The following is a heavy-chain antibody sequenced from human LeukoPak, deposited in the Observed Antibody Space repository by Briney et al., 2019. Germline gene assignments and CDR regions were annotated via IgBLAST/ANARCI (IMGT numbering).Heavy chain of an antibody. D-gene: IGHD3-10*01. CDR1: GFTFSNYE. CDR3: ARDPGEGIWFGETTTDY. CDR2: ISSSGRNI. Sequence: PGGSLRLSCAASGFTFSNYELNWVRQAPGKGLEWVSYISSSGRNIYYADSVNGRFTISRDNSKNTLYLQMNSLRAEDTAVYYCARDPGEGIWFGETTTDYWGQGTLVTVSS. V-gene: IGHV3-48*03. J-gene: IGHJ4*02.